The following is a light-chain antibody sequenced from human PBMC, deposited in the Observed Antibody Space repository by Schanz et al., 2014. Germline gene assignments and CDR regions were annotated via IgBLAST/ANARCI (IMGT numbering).Light chain of an antibody. CDR1: SSDVGGYDF. J-gene: IGLJ3*02. CDR3: CSYAGSSTWV. CDR2: DVR. Sequence: QSALTQPASVSGSPGQSITISCTGTSSDVGGYDFVSWYQQHPGKAPKLMIYDVRNRPSGVSNRFSGSKSGNTASLTISGVQAEDEADYYCCSYAGSSTWVFGGGTKLTVL. V-gene: IGLV2-23*02.